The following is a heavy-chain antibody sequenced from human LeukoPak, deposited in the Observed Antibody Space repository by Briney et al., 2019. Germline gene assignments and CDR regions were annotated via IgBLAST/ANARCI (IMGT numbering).Heavy chain of an antibody. CDR2: IYPGDSDT. J-gene: IGHJ5*02. D-gene: IGHD1-1*01. CDR3: ARFTTTGTWWFDP. V-gene: IGHV5-51*01. CDR1: GYSFTSYW. Sequence: GESLKISCKGSGYSFTSYWIGWVRQMPGKGLEGMGIIYPGDSDTRYSPSLQGQVTLSADKSITTAYLQWSSLKASDTATYYCARFTTTGTWWFDPWGQGTLVTVSS.